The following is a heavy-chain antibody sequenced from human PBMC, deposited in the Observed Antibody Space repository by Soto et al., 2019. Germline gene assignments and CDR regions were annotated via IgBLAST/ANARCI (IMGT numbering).Heavy chain of an antibody. J-gene: IGHJ4*02. CDR2: IYYSGST. CDR3: ARRYVSCFDY. CDR1: GGSISSYY. Sequence: SVTQSVTWTVAGGSISSYYWSWIRQPPGKGLEWIGYIYYSGSTNYNPSLKSRVTISVDTSKNQFSLKLSSVTAAVTAVYYCARRYVSCFDYWGKGTLVTVSS. V-gene: IGHV4-59*08. D-gene: IGHD2-2*01.